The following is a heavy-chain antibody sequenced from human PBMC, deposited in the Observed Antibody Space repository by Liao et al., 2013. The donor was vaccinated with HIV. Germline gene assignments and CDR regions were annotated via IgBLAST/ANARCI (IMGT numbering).Heavy chain of an antibody. CDR1: GGSINSGTYY. D-gene: IGHD3/OR15-3a*01. V-gene: IGHV4-61*02. CDR3: ARTGWDWPDTFDI. J-gene: IGHJ3*02. Sequence: VQLQESGPGLVKPSQTLSLTCTVSGGSINSGTYYWTWIRQPAGKGLEWIGRIYSSGSTNYNPSLKSRVTLSVDTSENQFSLKLNSVTAADTAIYYCARTGWDWPDTFDIWAKGQWSPSLQ. CDR2: IYSSGST.